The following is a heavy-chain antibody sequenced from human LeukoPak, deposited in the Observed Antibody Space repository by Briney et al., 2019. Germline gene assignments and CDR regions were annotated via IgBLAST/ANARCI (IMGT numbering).Heavy chain of an antibody. V-gene: IGHV4-59*01. Sequence: PSETLSLTCTVSGGSISSYYWSWIRQPPGKGLEWIGYIYYSGTTNYNPSLKSRVTISVDTSKNQFSLKLSSVTAADTAVYYCAREDYCSGGSCYSGYFQHWGQGTLVTVLS. CDR3: AREDYCSGGSCYSGYFQH. CDR2: IYYSGTT. CDR1: GGSISSYY. J-gene: IGHJ1*01. D-gene: IGHD2-15*01.